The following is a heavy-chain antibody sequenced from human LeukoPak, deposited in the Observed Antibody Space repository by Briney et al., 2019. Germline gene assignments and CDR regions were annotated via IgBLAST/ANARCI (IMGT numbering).Heavy chain of an antibody. V-gene: IGHV3-30*04. CDR1: GFTFSSYA. D-gene: IGHD6-13*01. CDR2: ISYDGSNK. J-gene: IGHJ4*02. Sequence: PGRSLRLSCAASGFTFSSYAMHWVRQAPGKGLEWVAVISYDGSNKYYADSVKGRFTISRDNSKNTLYLQMNSLRAEDTAVYYCAKDLSWYEAYYFDYWGQGTLVTVSS. CDR3: AKDLSWYEAYYFDY.